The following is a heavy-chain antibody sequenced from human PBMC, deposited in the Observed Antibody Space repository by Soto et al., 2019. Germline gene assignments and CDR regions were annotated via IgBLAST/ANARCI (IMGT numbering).Heavy chain of an antibody. CDR2: ISGSGGST. V-gene: IGHV3-23*01. J-gene: IGHJ4*02. CDR1: GFTFSSYA. CDR3: AKDGPREMATIPLDY. D-gene: IGHD5-12*01. Sequence: PGGSLRLSCAASGFTFSSYAMSCGRQAPGKGLEWVSAISGSGGSTYYADSVKGRFTISRDNSKNTLYLQMNSLRAEDTAVYYCAKDGPREMATIPLDYWGQGTLVTVSS.